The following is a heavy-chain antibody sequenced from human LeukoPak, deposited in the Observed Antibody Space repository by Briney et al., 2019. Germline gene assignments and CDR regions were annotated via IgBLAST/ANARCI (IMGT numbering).Heavy chain of an antibody. CDR3: ARGAYSSGWYGLDY. CDR2: FGTAGDP. D-gene: IGHD6-19*01. Sequence: GGSLRLSCAASGFTFSDSDMHWVRQATGKGLEWVSAFGTAGDPYYPGSVKGRFTISRENAKYSFYLQMNSLRAGDTAVYYCARGAYSSGWYGLDYWGQGTLVTVSS. J-gene: IGHJ4*02. V-gene: IGHV3-13*05. CDR1: GFTFSDSD.